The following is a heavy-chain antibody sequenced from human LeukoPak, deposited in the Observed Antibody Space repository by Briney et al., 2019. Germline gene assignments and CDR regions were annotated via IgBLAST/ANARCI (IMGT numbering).Heavy chain of an antibody. J-gene: IGHJ4*02. Sequence: PSQTLSLTCTVSGGSISSSSYYWGWIRQPPGKGLEWIGSIYYSGSTYYNPSLKSRVTISVDTSKNQFSLKLSSVTAADTAVYYCARVPPYGGTYYFDYWGQGTLVTVSS. D-gene: IGHD4-23*01. V-gene: IGHV4-39*07. CDR3: ARVPPYGGTYYFDY. CDR2: IYYSGST. CDR1: GGSISSSSYY.